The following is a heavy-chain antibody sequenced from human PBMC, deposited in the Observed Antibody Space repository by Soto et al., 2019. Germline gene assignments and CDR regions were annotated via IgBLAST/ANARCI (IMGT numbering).Heavy chain of an antibody. D-gene: IGHD5-18*01. Sequence: VQVCFKASCWTFLRYPLSGVRQAPGQGLECMGGIIPIFGRANYAQKFQGRVTITADESTSTAYMELSSLRSEDTAVYYCAREARLGYSYGPGHDAFDIWGQGTMVTVSS. CDR1: CWTFLRYP. CDR3: AREARLGYSYGPGHDAFDI. J-gene: IGHJ3*02. CDR2: IIPIFGRA. V-gene: IGHV1-69*13.